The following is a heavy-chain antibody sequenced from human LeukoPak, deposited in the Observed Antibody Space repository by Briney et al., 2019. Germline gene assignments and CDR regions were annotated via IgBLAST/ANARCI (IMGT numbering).Heavy chain of an antibody. CDR2: IDWNGGST. V-gene: IGHV3-20*04. CDR3: ARIALKRVPLAAAGKRGGFEYAFDI. Sequence: GGSLRLSCAASGFTFDDYGMSWVRQAPGKGLEWVSGIDWNGGSTGYADSVKGRFTISRDNAKNSLYLQMNSLRAEDTAVYYCARIALKRVPLAAAGKRGGFEYAFDIWGQGTMVTVSS. CDR1: GFTFDDYG. J-gene: IGHJ3*02. D-gene: IGHD6-13*01.